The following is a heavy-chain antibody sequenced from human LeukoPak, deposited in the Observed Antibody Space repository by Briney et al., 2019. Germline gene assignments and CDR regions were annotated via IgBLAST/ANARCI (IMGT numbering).Heavy chain of an antibody. CDR2: INAGNGNT. V-gene: IGHV1-3*01. CDR1: GYTFTSYA. CDR3: ARHTYYDFWSGYSASASYGMDV. J-gene: IGHJ6*02. D-gene: IGHD3-3*01. Sequence: ASVTVSCKASGYTFTSYAMHWVRQAPGQRLEWMGWINAGNGNTKYSQKFQGRVTITRDTSASTAYMELSSLRSEDTAVYYCARHTYYDFWSGYSASASYGMDVWGQGTTVTVSS.